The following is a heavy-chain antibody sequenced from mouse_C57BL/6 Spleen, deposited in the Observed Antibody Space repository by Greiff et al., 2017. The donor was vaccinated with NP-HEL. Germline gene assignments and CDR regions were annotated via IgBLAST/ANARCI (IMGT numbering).Heavy chain of an antibody. D-gene: IGHD2-14*01. V-gene: IGHV5-4*01. J-gene: IGHJ4*01. CDR2: ISDGGSYT. Sequence: EVMLVESGGGLVKPGGSLKLSCAASGFTFSSYAMSWVRQTPEKRLEWVATISDGGSYTYYPDNVKGRFTISRDNAKNNLYLQMSHLKSEDTAMYYCARDLGVYGRRGNYAMDYWGQGTSVTVSS. CDR1: GFTFSSYA. CDR3: ARDLGVYGRRGNYAMDY.